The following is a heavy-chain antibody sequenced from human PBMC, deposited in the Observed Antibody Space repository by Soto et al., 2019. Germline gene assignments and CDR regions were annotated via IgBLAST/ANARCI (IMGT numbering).Heavy chain of an antibody. V-gene: IGHV4-59*01. Sequence: SETLSLTCTVSGGSISSYYWSWIRQPPGKGLEWIGYIYYSGSTNYNPSLKSRVTISVDTSKNQFSLKLSSVTAADTAVYYCARDSSRVNYYFDYWGQGTLVTVS. CDR2: IYYSGST. CDR3: ARDSSRVNYYFDY. J-gene: IGHJ4*02. CDR1: GGSISSYY. D-gene: IGHD2-2*01.